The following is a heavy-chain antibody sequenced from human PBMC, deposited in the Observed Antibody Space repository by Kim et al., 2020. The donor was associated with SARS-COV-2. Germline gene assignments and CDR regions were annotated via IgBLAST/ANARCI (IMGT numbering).Heavy chain of an antibody. J-gene: IGHJ6*02. CDR1: GGSISSYY. CDR3: ARDRHLLGVDV. Sequence: SETLSLTCTVSGGSISSYYWSWIRQPPGKGLEWIGYIYYSGSTNYNPSLKSRVTISVDTSKNQFSLKLSSVTAADTAVYYCARDRHLLGVDVWGQGTTVTVSS. CDR2: IYYSGST. V-gene: IGHV4-59*01.